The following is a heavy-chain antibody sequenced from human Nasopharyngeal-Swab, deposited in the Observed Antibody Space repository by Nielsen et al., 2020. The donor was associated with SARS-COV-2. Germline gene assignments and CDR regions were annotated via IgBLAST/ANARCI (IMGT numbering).Heavy chain of an antibody. CDR1: DDSIRSSSYP. CDR3: ARLDSRSSGDY. D-gene: IGHD6-6*01. CDR2: IYPSGST. Sequence: SETLSLTCTVSDDSIRSSSYPWGWIRQPPGKGLEWIAQIYPSGSTNYNPSLRSRVTISIDTSKKQFSLKLHSVTAADTAVYYCARLDSRSSGDYWGQGSLVTVSS. V-gene: IGHV4-39*01. J-gene: IGHJ4*02.